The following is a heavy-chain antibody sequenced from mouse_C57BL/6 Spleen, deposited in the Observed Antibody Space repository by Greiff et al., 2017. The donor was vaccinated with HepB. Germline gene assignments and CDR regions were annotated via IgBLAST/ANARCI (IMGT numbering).Heavy chain of an antibody. Sequence: EVKLVESGGGLVKPGGSLKLSCAASGFTFSSYAISWVRQTPEKRLEWVATISDGGSYTYYPDNAKNNLYLQMSHLKSEDTAMYYCARDGTAQARSAYWGQGTLVTVSA. D-gene: IGHD3-2*02. CDR3: ARDGTAQARSAY. J-gene: IGHJ3*01. V-gene: IGHV5-4*01. CDR1: GFTFSSYA. CDR2: ISDGGSYT.